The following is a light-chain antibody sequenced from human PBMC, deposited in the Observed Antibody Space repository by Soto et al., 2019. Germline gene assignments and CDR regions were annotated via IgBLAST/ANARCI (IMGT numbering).Light chain of an antibody. CDR3: SSYTSKSTLI. J-gene: IGLJ2*01. CDR1: SSDVGGYNY. V-gene: IGLV2-14*01. CDR2: EVS. Sequence: QSALTQPASVSGSPGQSITISCTGTSSDVGGYNYVSWYQQHPGKVPKLMIYEVSNRPSGVSNRFSGSKSGNTASLTISGLQAEDEADYYCSSYTSKSTLIFGGGTQLTVL.